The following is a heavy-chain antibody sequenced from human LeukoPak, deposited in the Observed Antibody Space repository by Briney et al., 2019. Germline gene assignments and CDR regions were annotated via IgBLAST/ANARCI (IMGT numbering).Heavy chain of an antibody. CDR3: ARVGYGDYAYYYYGMDV. CDR1: GGTFSSYA. J-gene: IGHJ6*02. V-gene: IGHV1-69*01. CDR2: IIPIFGTA. Sequence: ASVKVSCKASGGTFSSYAISWVRQAPGQGLEWMGGIIPIFGTANYAQKFQGRVTITADESTSTAYMELSSLRSEDTAVYYCARVGYGDYAYYYYGMDVWGQGTTVTVSS. D-gene: IGHD4-17*01.